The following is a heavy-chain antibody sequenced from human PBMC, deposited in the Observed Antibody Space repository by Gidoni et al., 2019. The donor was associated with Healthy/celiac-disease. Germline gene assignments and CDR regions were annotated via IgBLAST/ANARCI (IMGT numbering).Heavy chain of an antibody. Sequence: QVQLVESGGGVVQPGRSLRLSCAASGFTFSSYGMHWVRQAPGKGLEWVAVIWYDGSNKYYADSVKGRFTISRDNSKNTLYLQMNSLRAEDTAVYYCAREIYDSSGYFVFDPWGQGTLVTVSS. J-gene: IGHJ5*02. CDR2: IWYDGSNK. V-gene: IGHV3-33*01. CDR1: GFTFSSYG. D-gene: IGHD3-22*01. CDR3: AREIYDSSGYFVFDP.